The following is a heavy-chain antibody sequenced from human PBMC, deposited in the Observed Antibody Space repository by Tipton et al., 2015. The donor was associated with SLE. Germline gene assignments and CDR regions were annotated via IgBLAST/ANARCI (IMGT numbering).Heavy chain of an antibody. V-gene: IGHV3-48*03. D-gene: IGHD6-13*01. CDR2: ISSSSSTI. CDR3: AREDLAAGFDP. J-gene: IGHJ5*02. CDR1: GFTFSSYE. Sequence: SLRLSCAASGFTFSSYEMNWVRQAPGKGLEWVSYISSSSSTIYYADSVKGRFTISRDNAKNSLYLQMNSLRAEDTAVYYCAREDLAAGFDPWGQGTLVTVSS.